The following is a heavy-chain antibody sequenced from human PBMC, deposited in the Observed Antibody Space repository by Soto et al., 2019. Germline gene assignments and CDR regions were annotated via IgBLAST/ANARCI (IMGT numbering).Heavy chain of an antibody. CDR3: ARENKHVTNTNRISSGFHGMDV. V-gene: IGHV3-21*01. CDR2: ISTSSSFI. D-gene: IGHD6-25*01. Sequence: GGSLRLSCAGSGFTFRSHSMNWVRQAPGRGLEWVASISTSSSFIYYGDSVRGRFIISRDNAKNSLDLQMDSLRAEDTAVYYCARENKHVTNTNRISSGFHGMDVWGQGITVTVSS. CDR1: GFTFRSHS. J-gene: IGHJ6*02.